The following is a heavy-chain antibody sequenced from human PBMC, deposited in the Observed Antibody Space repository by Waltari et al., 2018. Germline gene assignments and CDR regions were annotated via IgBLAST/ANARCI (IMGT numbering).Heavy chain of an antibody. CDR2: IYHSGST. CDR3: ARDFYYDFWSGYYPDQYFQH. Sequence: QVQLQESGPGLVKPSETLSLTCAVSGYSISSGSYWGWIRQPPGKGLEWIGSIYHSGSTYYNPSLKSRVTISVDTSKNQFSLKLSSVTAADTAVYYCARDFYYDFWSGYYPDQYFQHWGQGTLVTVSS. D-gene: IGHD3-3*01. J-gene: IGHJ1*01. CDR1: GYSISSGSY. V-gene: IGHV4-38-2*02.